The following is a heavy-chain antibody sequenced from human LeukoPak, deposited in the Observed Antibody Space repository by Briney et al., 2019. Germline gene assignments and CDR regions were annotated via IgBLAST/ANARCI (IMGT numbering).Heavy chain of an antibody. CDR3: ARQGGRSWYATEYFQY. J-gene: IGHJ1*01. CDR2: IHYVGGT. CDR1: GGSFSGYY. Sequence: SETLSLTCAVYGGSFSGYYWGWIRQPPGKGPEWFGSIHYVGGTYYNPYLKSRVTISLDTSKNQFTLKLRSVTAADTAVYYCARQGGRSWYATEYFQYWGQGTLVTVSS. V-gene: IGHV4-34*01. D-gene: IGHD2-2*01.